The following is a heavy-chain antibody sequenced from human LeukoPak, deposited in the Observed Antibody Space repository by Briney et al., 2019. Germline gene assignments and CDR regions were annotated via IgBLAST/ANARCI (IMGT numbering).Heavy chain of an antibody. Sequence: ASVKVSCKASGYTFTSYGISWVRQAPGQGVEWMGWISAYNGNTNYAQKLQGRVTMTTDTSTSTAYMELRSLRSDDTAVYYCARDYYFLAVAGTENAFDIWGQGTMVTVSS. J-gene: IGHJ3*02. CDR2: ISAYNGNT. V-gene: IGHV1-18*01. D-gene: IGHD6-19*01. CDR3: ARDYYFLAVAGTENAFDI. CDR1: GYTFTSYG.